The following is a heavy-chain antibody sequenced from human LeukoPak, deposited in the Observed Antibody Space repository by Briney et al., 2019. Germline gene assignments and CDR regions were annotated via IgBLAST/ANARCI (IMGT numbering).Heavy chain of an antibody. CDR1: RGSISIYY. Sequence: SGTLSLTCTVSRGSISIYYWNWIRQPPGKGLEWVGYIYYRGGTNYTSSHKSRANISVDTSKNQFSLKLKSVAAADTAVYYCARVIAVAGTAYFDYWGQGTLVTVSS. J-gene: IGHJ4*02. CDR2: IYYRGGT. CDR3: ARVIAVAGTAYFDY. V-gene: IGHV4-59*01. D-gene: IGHD6-19*01.